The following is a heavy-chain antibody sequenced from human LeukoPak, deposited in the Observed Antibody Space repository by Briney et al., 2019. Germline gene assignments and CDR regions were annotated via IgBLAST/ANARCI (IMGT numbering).Heavy chain of an antibody. CDR1: GFTFSSYW. J-gene: IGHJ3*02. D-gene: IGHD5-18*01. CDR2: IRQDGSEK. Sequence: PGGSLRLSCTASGFTFSSYWMSWVRQAPGKGLEWVANIRQDGSEKYYVDSVKGRFTISRDNAKNSLYLQMNSLRAEDTAVYYCARSRVQLWFAAFDIWGLGTMVTVSS. V-gene: IGHV3-7*01. CDR3: ARSRVQLWFAAFDI.